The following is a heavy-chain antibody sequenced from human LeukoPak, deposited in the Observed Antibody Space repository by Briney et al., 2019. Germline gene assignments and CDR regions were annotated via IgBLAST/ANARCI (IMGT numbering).Heavy chain of an antibody. CDR1: GFTFNSFA. V-gene: IGHV3-23*01. CDR2: ITDNGKTT. J-gene: IGHJ6*02. D-gene: IGHD2-2*01. CDR3: ARDDNQLLWGSMDV. Sequence: PGGSLRLSCAASGFTFNSFAMSWVRQAPGKGLEWVSHITDNGKTTFYADPVRGRFTVSRDNSKNTLYLQMNSLRAEDTAVYYCARDDNQLLWGSMDVWGQGTTITVSS.